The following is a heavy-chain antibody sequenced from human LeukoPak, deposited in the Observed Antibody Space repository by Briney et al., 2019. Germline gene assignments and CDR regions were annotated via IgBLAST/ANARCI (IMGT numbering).Heavy chain of an antibody. CDR3: ASEYSSSSGFDY. J-gene: IGHJ4*02. CDR1: GFTFSSYS. CDR2: ISSSSYI. V-gene: IGHV3-21*01. D-gene: IGHD6-6*01. Sequence: GGSLRLSCAASGFTFSSYSMNWVRRAPGKGLEWVSSISSSSYIYYADSVKGRFTISRDNAKNSLYLQMNSLRAEDTAVYYCASEYSSSSGFDYWGQGTLVTVSS.